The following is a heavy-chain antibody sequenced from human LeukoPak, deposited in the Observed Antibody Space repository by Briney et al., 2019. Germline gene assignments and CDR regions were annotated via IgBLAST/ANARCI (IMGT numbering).Heavy chain of an antibody. D-gene: IGHD3-10*01. J-gene: IGHJ5*02. V-gene: IGHV4-34*01. CDR3: ARAHTLPRITMVRGVISWFDP. CDR1: GGSFSGYY. Sequence: SETLSLTCAVYGGSFSGYYWSWIRQPPGKGLEWIGEINHSGSTNYNPSLKSRVTISVDTSKNQFSLKLSSVTAADTAVYYCARAHTLPRITMVRGVISWFDPWGQGTLVTVSS. CDR2: INHSGST.